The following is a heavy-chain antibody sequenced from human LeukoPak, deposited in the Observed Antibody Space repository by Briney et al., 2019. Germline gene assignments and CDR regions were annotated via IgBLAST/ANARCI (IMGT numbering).Heavy chain of an antibody. CDR2: IYYGGST. J-gene: IGHJ4*02. CDR1: GGSISSSTYY. Sequence: SGTLSLTCAVSGGSISSSTYYWGWIRQPPEKGLEWIASIYYGGSTYYNPSLKSRVTISVDTSKNQFSLKLSSVTAADTAVYYCARDGGRLGATFNWGQGTLVTVSS. D-gene: IGHD1-26*01. V-gene: IGHV4-39*07. CDR3: ARDGGRLGATFN.